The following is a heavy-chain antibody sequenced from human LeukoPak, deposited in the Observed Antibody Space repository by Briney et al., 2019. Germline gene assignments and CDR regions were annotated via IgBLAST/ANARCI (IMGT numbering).Heavy chain of an antibody. V-gene: IGHV4-39*07. CDR2: ISYTGST. CDR1: GDSISSRSYY. CDR3: AKDHYARNSGYYFDY. D-gene: IGHD1-26*01. J-gene: IGHJ4*02. Sequence: SETLSLTCTVSGDSISSRSYYWGWIRQPPGQGLEWIGHISYTGSTYYNPSLKSRVTISVDTSKNQFSLQLRSVTAADTAVYYCAKDHYARNSGYYFDYWGQGTLVTVSS.